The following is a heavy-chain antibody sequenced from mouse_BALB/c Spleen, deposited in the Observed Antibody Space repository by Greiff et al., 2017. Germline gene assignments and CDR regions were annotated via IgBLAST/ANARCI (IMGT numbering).Heavy chain of an antibody. V-gene: IGHV2-2*02. CDR2: IWSGGST. CDR1: GFSLTSYG. Sequence: VKLVESGPGLVQPSQSLSITCTVSGFSLTSYGVHWVRQSPGKGLEWLGVIWSGGSTDYNAAFISRLSISKDNSKSQVFFKMNSLQANDTAIYYCARGGYYLYFDYWGQGTTLTVSS. CDR3: ARGGYYLYFDY. D-gene: IGHD2-3*01. J-gene: IGHJ2*01.